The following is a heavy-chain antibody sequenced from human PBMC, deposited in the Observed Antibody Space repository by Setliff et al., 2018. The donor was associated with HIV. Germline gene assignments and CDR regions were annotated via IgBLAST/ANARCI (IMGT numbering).Heavy chain of an antibody. CDR3: VRNSFDYVEEE. CDR1: GGSISSSSYY. Sequence: SETLSLTCTVSGGSISSSSYYWGWIRQPPGKGLEWIGNIYYSGSTYYNPSLKSRVTISVDTSKNQFSLKLSSVTAADTAVYYCVRNSFDYVEEEWGQGTQVTVSS. V-gene: IGHV4-39*07. D-gene: IGHD3-9*01. J-gene: IGHJ4*02. CDR2: IYYSGST.